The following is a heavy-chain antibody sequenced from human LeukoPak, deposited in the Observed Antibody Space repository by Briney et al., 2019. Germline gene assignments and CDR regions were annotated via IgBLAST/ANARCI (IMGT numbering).Heavy chain of an antibody. Sequence: PSETLSLTCTVSGGSIIIYYWSWIRQPPGKGLEWIGEINHSGSTNYNPSLKSRVTISVDTSKNQFSLKLSSVTAADTAVYYCARVEFYYFDYWGQGTLVTVSS. CDR2: INHSGST. CDR1: GGSIIIYY. D-gene: IGHD3-10*01. J-gene: IGHJ4*02. CDR3: ARVEFYYFDY. V-gene: IGHV4-34*01.